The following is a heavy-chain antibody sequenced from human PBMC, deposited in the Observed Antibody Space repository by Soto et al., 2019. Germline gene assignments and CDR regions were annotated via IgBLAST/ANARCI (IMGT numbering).Heavy chain of an antibody. CDR1: GYTFTKYD. CDR2: MNPTSGNT. Sequence: QVQLVQSGAEVKTPGASVKVSCKASGYTFTKYDMNWVRQAPGQGLEWMGWMNPTSGNTGYAQKFQGRLTMTWDTAIGIAHMELSSLRNKDTAVYYCARSDGHTFNWLDSWGQGTLVTVSA. CDR3: ARSDGHTFNWLDS. V-gene: IGHV1-8*01. D-gene: IGHD2-2*02. J-gene: IGHJ5*01.